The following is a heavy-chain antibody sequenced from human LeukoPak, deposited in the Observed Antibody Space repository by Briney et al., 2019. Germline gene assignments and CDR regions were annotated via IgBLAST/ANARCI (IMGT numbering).Heavy chain of an antibody. Sequence: ASVKVSCKASGYTFTSYYMHWVRQAPGQGLEWMGIINPSGGSTSYAQKFQGRVTMTRDTSTSTVYMGLSSLRSDDTAVYYCARDTGDSSSSVDIWGQGTMVTVST. V-gene: IGHV1-46*01. CDR1: GYTFTSYY. CDR3: ARDTGDSSSSVDI. CDR2: INPSGGST. D-gene: IGHD6-6*01. J-gene: IGHJ3*02.